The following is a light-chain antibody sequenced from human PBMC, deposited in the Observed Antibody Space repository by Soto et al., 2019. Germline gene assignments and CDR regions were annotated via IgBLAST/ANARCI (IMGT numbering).Light chain of an antibody. CDR1: QSVSNNY. Sequence: EVVLTQSPGTLSLSPGERATLSCRASQSVSNNYLAWYQQKPGQSPKLLIFGSSDRATGIPDRFSGSWSGTDFTLTTSSLEPEDFAVYYCQPYGSSPPYTFGQGTKLVIK. CDR3: QPYGSSPPYT. J-gene: IGKJ2*01. CDR2: GSS. V-gene: IGKV3-20*01.